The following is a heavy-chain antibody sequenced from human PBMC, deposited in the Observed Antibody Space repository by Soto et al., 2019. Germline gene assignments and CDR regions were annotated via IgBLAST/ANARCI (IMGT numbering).Heavy chain of an antibody. CDR2: ISWDGGST. CDR1: GFTFDDYT. CDR3: AKDKRVATIETYGMDV. Sequence: GGSLRLSCAASGFTFDDYTMHWVRQAPGKGLEWVSLISWDGGSTYYADSVKGRFTISRDNSKNSLYLQMNSLRTEDTALYYCAKDKRVATIETYGMDVWGQGTTVTVSS. J-gene: IGHJ6*02. V-gene: IGHV3-43*01. D-gene: IGHD5-12*01.